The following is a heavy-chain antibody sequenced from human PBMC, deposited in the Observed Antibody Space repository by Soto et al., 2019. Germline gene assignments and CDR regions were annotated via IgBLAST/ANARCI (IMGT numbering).Heavy chain of an antibody. J-gene: IGHJ6*02. CDR3: ARSLEMATNNYYYSYDVGV. CDR1: GGTFTNYA. D-gene: IGHD5-12*01. V-gene: IGHV1-69*01. Sequence: QVQLVQSGAEVKKPGSSVKVSCEASGGTFTNYAISWVRQAPGQGLEWMGGIVPIFHSPSYAQKFHGRVTITADESTSTAYTELSSLTSEDTALYFCARSLEMATNNYYYSYDVGVWGPGTSVTVSS. CDR2: IVPIFHSP.